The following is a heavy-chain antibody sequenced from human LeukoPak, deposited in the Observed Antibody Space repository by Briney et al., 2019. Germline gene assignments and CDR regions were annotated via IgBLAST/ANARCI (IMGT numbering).Heavy chain of an antibody. CDR1: GFTFTSYV. J-gene: IGHJ4*02. D-gene: IGHD3-9*01. Sequence: GGSLRLSCAASGFTFTSYVMHWVRQAPGKGLEWVAVISYDGSNKYYADSVKGRFTISRDSSKDTVFPQINSLRTEDTAVYYCARDRYAAARGGYFDNWGQGTLVTISS. CDR2: ISYDGSNK. CDR3: ARDRYAAARGGYFDN. V-gene: IGHV3-30-3*01.